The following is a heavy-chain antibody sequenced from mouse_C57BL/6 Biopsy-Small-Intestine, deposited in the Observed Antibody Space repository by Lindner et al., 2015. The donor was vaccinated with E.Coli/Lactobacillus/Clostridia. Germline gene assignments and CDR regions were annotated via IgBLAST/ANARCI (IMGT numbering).Heavy chain of an antibody. CDR1: GYAFSSYT. V-gene: IGHV1-4*01. CDR2: INPFNGDT. CDR3: AIAGATRVDGFFDY. D-gene: IGHD1-1*02. Sequence: SVKVSCKTSGYAFSSYTITWLRQAPGQGLEWMGWINPFNGDTDYTQKLQGRVSMTTDTSTTTAYMELRSLRSDDTAVYYCAIAGATRVDGFFDYWGQGTLVT. J-gene: IGHJ3*01.